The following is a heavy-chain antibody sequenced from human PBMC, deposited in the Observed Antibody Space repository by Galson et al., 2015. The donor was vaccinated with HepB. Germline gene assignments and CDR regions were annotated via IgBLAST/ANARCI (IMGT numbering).Heavy chain of an antibody. J-gene: IGHJ6*03. Sequence: SLRLSCAASGFTVSRNYMSWVRQAPGKGLVWVSVMYSGGSTYHANSVEGRFTMSRDNSKNTLYLQMNSLRAEDTAVYYCARDRHMDVWGKGTTVTVSS. V-gene: IGHV3-53*05. CDR2: MYSGGST. CDR1: GFTVSRNY. CDR3: ARDRHMDV.